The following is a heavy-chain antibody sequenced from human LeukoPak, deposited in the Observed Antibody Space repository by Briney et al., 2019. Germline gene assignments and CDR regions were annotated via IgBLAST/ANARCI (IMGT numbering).Heavy chain of an antibody. Sequence: SETLSLTCTVSGGSISSYYWSWIRQPPGKGLEWIGYIYYSGSTNYNPSLKSRVTISVDTSENQFSLKLSSVTAADTAVYYCARGGEYCSGGSCYLNYYFDYWGQGTLVTVSS. D-gene: IGHD2-15*01. CDR3: ARGGEYCSGGSCYLNYYFDY. CDR2: IYYSGST. V-gene: IGHV4-59*01. CDR1: GGSISSYY. J-gene: IGHJ4*02.